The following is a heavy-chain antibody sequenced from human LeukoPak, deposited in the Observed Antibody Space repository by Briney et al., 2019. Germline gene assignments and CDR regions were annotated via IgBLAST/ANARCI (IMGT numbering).Heavy chain of an antibody. CDR2: IYPGDSDT. V-gene: IGHV5-51*01. J-gene: IGHJ4*02. D-gene: IGHD6-6*01. CDR1: GYSFTSYW. Sequence: GESLKISCKGSGYSFTSYWIGWVRQMPGKGLEWMGIIYPGDSDTRYSPSFQGQVTISADKSISTAYLRWSSLKASDTAMYYCARQGSSSSVAPTDEFDYWGQGTLVTVSS. CDR3: ARQGSSSSVAPTDEFDY.